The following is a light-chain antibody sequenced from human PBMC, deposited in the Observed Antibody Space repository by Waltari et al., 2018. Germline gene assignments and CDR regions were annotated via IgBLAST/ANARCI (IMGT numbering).Light chain of an antibody. V-gene: IGKV1-13*02. J-gene: IGKJ2*03. CDR3: HQYDSAPYR. CDR1: QGIGSS. CDR2: SAS. Sequence: IQMTQSPSSLSASIGDTVTITCRTSQGIGSSLAWYQLKPGKAPKPLIYSASNLENGVPSMFSGSGSGTDFTLTISSLQPEDFATYYCHQYDSAPYRFGQGTTVEIK.